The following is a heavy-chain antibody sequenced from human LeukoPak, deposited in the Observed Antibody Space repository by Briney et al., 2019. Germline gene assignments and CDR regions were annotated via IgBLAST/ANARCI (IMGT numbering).Heavy chain of an antibody. CDR3: ARNFDRRGFDP. D-gene: IGHD3-9*01. CDR2: INSDSGIT. Sequence: ASVKVSCKASGYTFTSYYMNWVRQAPGQGLEWMGWINSDSGITKYAQKFQGRVTMTRDTSITTVYMDLTRLTSDDTAVYYCARNFDRRGFDPWGQGTLVTVSS. V-gene: IGHV1-2*02. J-gene: IGHJ5*02. CDR1: GYTFTSYY.